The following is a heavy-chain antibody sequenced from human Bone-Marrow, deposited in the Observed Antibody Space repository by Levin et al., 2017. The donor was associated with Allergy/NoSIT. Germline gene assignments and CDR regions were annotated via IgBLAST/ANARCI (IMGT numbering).Heavy chain of an antibody. CDR3: ARESRGASSGYYLDYFDY. D-gene: IGHD3-22*01. V-gene: IGHV4-30-4*01. CDR1: GGSISSGDYY. J-gene: IGHJ4*02. CDR2: IYYSGST. Sequence: LSQTLSLTCTVSGGSISSGDYYWSWIRQPPGKGLEWIGYIYYSGSTYYNPSLKSRVTISVDTSKNQFSLKLSSVTAADTAVYYCARESRGASSGYYLDYFDYWGQGTLVTVSS.